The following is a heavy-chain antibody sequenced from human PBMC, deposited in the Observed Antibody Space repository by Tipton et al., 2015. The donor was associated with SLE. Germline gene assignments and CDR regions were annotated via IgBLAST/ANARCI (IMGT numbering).Heavy chain of an antibody. D-gene: IGHD6-19*01. J-gene: IGHJ4*02. CDR3: ARDQVAGTHY. Sequence: SLRLSCAASGFTFSDYYMTWIRQAPGKGLEWVSYISSSSSYTNYADSVKGRFTISRDNAKNSLYLQMNSLRAEDTAVYYCARDQVAGTHYWGQGTLVTVSS. CDR2: ISSSSSYT. CDR1: GFTFSDYY. V-gene: IGHV3-11*05.